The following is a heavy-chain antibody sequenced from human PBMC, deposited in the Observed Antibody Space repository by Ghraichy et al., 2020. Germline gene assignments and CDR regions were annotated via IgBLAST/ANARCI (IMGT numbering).Heavy chain of an antibody. CDR2: IYTSGST. V-gene: IGHV4-4*07. CDR3: ASGVATHRIDY. D-gene: IGHD5-12*01. Sequence: SETLSLTCTVSGGSISSYYWSWIRQHAGKGLEWIGRIYTSGSTNYNPSLKSRVTISVDTSKNQFSLKLGYVTAADTAVYYCASGVATHRIDYWGQRTLVTVSS. CDR1: GGSISSYY. J-gene: IGHJ4*02.